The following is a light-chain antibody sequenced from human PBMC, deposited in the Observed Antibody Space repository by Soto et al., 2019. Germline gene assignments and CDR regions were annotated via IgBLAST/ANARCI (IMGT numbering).Light chain of an antibody. J-gene: IGLJ3*02. CDR3: QSFDSSLSGWV. Sequence: QSVLTQPPSVSGAPGQRVTISSTGGSSNIGAGYDVHWYQQLPGTAPKLLVSGNTNRPSGVPDRFSGSKSGTSASLAITGLQAEDEADYYCQSFDSSLSGWVFGGGTKVTVL. CDR1: SSNIGAGYD. V-gene: IGLV1-40*01. CDR2: GNT.